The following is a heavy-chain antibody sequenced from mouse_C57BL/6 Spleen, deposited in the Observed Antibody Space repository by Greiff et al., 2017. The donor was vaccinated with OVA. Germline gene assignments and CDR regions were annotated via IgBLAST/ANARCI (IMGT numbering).Heavy chain of an antibody. Sequence: VQLQQSGPELVKPGASVKISCKASGYSFTDYNMNWVKQSNGKSLEWIGVINPNYGTTSYNQKFKGKATLTVDQSSSTAYMQLNSLRSEDSAVYYCARVDYGRSYWYFEVWGTGTTVTASS. CDR3: ARVDYGRSYWYFEV. V-gene: IGHV1-39*01. D-gene: IGHD1-1*01. J-gene: IGHJ1*03. CDR1: GYSFTDYN. CDR2: INPNYGTT.